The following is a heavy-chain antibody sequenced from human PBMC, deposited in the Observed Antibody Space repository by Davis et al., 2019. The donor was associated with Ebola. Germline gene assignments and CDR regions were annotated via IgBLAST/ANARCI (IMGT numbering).Heavy chain of an antibody. CDR1: GGSVSSGSFY. CDR3: ARRRFLEWPEIN. J-gene: IGHJ4*02. CDR2: IYYSGST. V-gene: IGHV4-61*01. Sequence: SETLSLTCTVSGGSVSSGSFYWAWLRQPPGKGLEWIGYIYYSGSTNYNPSLKSRVTISVDTSKNQFSLKLSSVTAADTAVYYCARRRFLEWPEINWGQGTLVTVSS. D-gene: IGHD3-3*01.